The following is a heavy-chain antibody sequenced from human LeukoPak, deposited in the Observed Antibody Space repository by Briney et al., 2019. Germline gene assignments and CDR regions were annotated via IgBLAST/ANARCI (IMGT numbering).Heavy chain of an antibody. D-gene: IGHD4-17*01. J-gene: IGHJ6*02. CDR2: IYCSGRT. CDR3: ARADGDYVPYYYGMDV. V-gene: IGHV4-30-4*01. CDR1: GGSISSGDYY. Sequence: SQTLSLTCTVSGGSISSGDYYWSWIRQPPGKGLEWIGYIYCSGRTYYNPSLKSRATISVDTSKNLFSLKLSSVTAADTAVYYCARADGDYVPYYYGMDVWGQGTTVTVSS.